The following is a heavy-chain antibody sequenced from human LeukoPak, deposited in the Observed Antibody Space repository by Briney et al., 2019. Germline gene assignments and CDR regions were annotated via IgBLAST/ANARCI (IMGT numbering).Heavy chain of an antibody. CDR3: ARDPGYGSGSYYRSYYGMDV. J-gene: IGHJ6*04. Sequence: ASVKVSCKASGYTFTSYYMHWVRQAPGQGLEWMGIINPSGGSTSYAQKFQGRVTMTRDTSTSTVYMELSSLSSEDTAVYYCARDPGYGSGSYYRSYYGMDVWGKGTTVTVSS. D-gene: IGHD3-10*01. CDR1: GYTFTSYY. CDR2: INPSGGST. V-gene: IGHV1-46*01.